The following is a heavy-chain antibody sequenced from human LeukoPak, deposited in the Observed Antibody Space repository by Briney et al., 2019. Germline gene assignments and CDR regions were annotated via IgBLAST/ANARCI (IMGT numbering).Heavy chain of an antibody. CDR2: ISYDGSNK. Sequence: PGGSLRLSCAASGFTFSAYAMYWVRQVPGKGLEWVAVISYDGSNKYYADSVKGRFTISRDNSKHTLYFQMNSLRAEDTAVYYCARAMGGYSYGPFDYWGQGTLVTVSS. D-gene: IGHD5-18*01. CDR1: GFTFSAYA. V-gene: IGHV3-30*14. CDR3: ARAMGGYSYGPFDY. J-gene: IGHJ4*02.